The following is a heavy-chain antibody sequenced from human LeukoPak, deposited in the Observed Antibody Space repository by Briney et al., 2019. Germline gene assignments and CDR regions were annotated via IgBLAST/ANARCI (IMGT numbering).Heavy chain of an antibody. V-gene: IGHV4-59*01. CDR3: AKGYSGSYGRFDP. Sequence: GALRLSCTASGFTFGDYVMSWVRQPPGKGLEWIGYIYYSGSTNYNPSLKSRVTISVDTSKNQFSLNLSSVTAADTAVYYCAKGYSGSYGRFDPWGQGTLVTVSS. D-gene: IGHD1-26*01. J-gene: IGHJ5*02. CDR1: GFTFGDYV. CDR2: IYYSGST.